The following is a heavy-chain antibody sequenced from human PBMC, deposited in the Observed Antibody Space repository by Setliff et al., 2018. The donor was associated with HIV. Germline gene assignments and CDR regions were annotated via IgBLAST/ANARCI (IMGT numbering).Heavy chain of an antibody. V-gene: IGHV1-18*01. CDR3: ARDNWTGWGRGRYYHMDL. Sequence: GASVKVSCKASGYTLTTYGITWVRQAPGQGLEWMGWISTYNGNTNYAQKFQGRVTMTTVTSTSTAYMELRSLRSDDTAVYYCARDNWTGWGRGRYYHMDLWGKGTTVTVSS. CDR1: GYTLTTYG. J-gene: IGHJ6*03. D-gene: IGHD1-1*01. CDR2: ISTYNGNT.